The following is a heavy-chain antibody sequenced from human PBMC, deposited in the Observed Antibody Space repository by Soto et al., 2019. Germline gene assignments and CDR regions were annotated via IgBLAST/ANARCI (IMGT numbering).Heavy chain of an antibody. CDR1: GYTFTSYA. CDR3: ALSSSSKGYYFDY. CDR2: INAGSGNT. J-gene: IGHJ4*02. D-gene: IGHD6-6*01. Sequence: ASVKVSCKASGYTFTSYAMHWVRQAPGQRLEWMGWINAGSGNTKYSQKFQGRVTITRDTSASTAYMELSSLRSEDTAVYYCALSSSSKGYYFDYWGQGTLVTVSS. V-gene: IGHV1-3*01.